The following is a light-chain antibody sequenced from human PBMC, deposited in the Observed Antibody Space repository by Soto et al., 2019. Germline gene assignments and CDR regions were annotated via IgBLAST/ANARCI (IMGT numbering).Light chain of an antibody. CDR2: RNN. CDR1: SSNIGSNF. Sequence: QSALTQPPSASGTPGQRVTISCTGSSSNIGSNFVYWYQQFPGTDPKLLIYRNNQRPSGVPDRVSGSKSGTSASLAISGLASEAEDDYYCASWYDTLSGWVFGGGTKLTVL. V-gene: IGLV1-47*01. J-gene: IGLJ3*02. CDR3: ASWYDTLSGWV.